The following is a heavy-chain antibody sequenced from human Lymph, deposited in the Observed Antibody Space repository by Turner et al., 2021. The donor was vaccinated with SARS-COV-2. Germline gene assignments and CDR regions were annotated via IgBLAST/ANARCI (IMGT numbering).Heavy chain of an antibody. Sequence: QVQLQESGPGLVKPSETLSLTCTVSSGSISSYYWSWIRQPPGKGLEWIGYIYYSGSTNYNPSLKSRVTISVDTSKNQFSLRLSSVTAADTAVYYCARGFDYWGQGTLVTVSS. CDR3: ARGFDY. CDR1: SGSISSYY. V-gene: IGHV4-59*08. CDR2: IYYSGST. J-gene: IGHJ4*02.